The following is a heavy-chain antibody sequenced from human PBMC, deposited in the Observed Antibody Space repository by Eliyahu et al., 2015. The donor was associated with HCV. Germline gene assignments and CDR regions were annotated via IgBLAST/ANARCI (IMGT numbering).Heavy chain of an antibody. CDR1: GFXFSSYA. D-gene: IGHD6-19*01. V-gene: IGHV3-23*01. CDR3: AKYNSGWYGIDY. CDR2: ISGSGGNT. Sequence: EVQLLESGGGLVQPGGSLXLSCAASGFXFSSYAMGWVRPAPGKGLEWVSAISGSGGNTYYADSVKGRFTISRDNSKNTLYLQMNSLRAEDTAVYYCAKYNSGWYGIDYWGQGTLVTVSS. J-gene: IGHJ4*02.